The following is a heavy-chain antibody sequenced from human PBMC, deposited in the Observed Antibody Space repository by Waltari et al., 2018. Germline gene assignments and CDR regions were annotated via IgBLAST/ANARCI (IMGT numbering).Heavy chain of an antibody. D-gene: IGHD4-17*01. CDR1: GFTFSSYS. Sequence: EVQLVESGGGLVKPGGSLRLSCAASGFTFSSYSMNWVRQAPGKGFEWVSSISSSSSYIYYADSVKGRFTISRDNAKNSLYLQMNSLRAEDTAVYYCARDRVTTVTTIDYWGQGTLVTVSS. J-gene: IGHJ4*02. CDR2: ISSSSSYI. CDR3: ARDRVTTVTTIDY. V-gene: IGHV3-21*01.